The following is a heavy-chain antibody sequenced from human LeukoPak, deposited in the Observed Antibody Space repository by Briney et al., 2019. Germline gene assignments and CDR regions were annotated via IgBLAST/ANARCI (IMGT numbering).Heavy chain of an antibody. J-gene: IGHJ4*02. CDR3: AKDAPVGDFWSGYYVCDY. D-gene: IGHD3-3*01. V-gene: IGHV3-30*18. CDR1: GFTFSNYG. CDR2: ISYDGSDK. Sequence: PGRSLRLSCGASGFTFSNYGMNWVRQAPGKGLEWVAVISYDGSDKYYADSVKGRFIISRDNSKNTLYLQMISLRAEDTADYYCAKDAPVGDFWSGYYVCDYWPQDTRVSV.